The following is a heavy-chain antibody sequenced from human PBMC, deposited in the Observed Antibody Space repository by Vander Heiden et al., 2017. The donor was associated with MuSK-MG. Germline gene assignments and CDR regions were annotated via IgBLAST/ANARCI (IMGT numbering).Heavy chain of an antibody. D-gene: IGHD3-10*01. CDR1: GDTFSSYA. CDR2: IIPILGIA. V-gene: IGHV1-69*10. J-gene: IGHJ4*02. Sequence: QVQLLQSGAEVEKPGSSVKVSCKASGDTFSSYAISWVRQATGPGLEWMGGIIPILGIANYAQKFQGRVTITADKSTSTAYMELSSLRSEDTAVYYCATPPDYYGSGSYPFDYWGEGTLVTVSS. CDR3: ATPPDYYGSGSYPFDY.